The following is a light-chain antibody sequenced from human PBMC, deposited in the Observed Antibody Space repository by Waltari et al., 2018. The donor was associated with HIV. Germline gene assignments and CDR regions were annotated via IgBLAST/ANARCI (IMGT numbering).Light chain of an antibody. CDR2: AAS. V-gene: IGKV1-39*01. CDR1: QTISSC. CDR3: QQSYSTLGYT. J-gene: IGKJ2*01. Sequence: DIQMTQSPSSLSASVGDRVTITCRASQTISSCLNWYQQKTGKAPQLLIHAASSLQSGVPSRFSGSGSGTDFTLTISSLQPEDFATYYCQQSYSTLGYTFGQGTKLEIK.